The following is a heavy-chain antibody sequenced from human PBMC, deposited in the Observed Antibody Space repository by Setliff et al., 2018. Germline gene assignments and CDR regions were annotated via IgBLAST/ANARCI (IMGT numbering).Heavy chain of an antibody. V-gene: IGHV4-39*07. CDR3: RYWSGYYNNDY. D-gene: IGHD3-3*01. CDR1: GGSISSEHHS. J-gene: IGHJ4*02. CDR2: INDSGTT. Sequence: SETLSLTCPVSGGSISSEHHSWGWIRQSPGKGLEWIGEINDSGTTNYSPSLKSRVTISLDASTNQFSLKLRSVSAADTAVYYCRYWSGYYNNDYWGQGTLVTVSS.